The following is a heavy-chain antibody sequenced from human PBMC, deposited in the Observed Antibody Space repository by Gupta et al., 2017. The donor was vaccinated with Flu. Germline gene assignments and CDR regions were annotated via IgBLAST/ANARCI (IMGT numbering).Heavy chain of an antibody. CDR2: INRDGSST. J-gene: IGHJ4*02. D-gene: IGHD1-1*01. CDR1: GFTLSNFY. V-gene: IGHV3-74*01. Sequence: DVQLVESGGGLVQPGGSLRLSCVASGFTLSNFYMHWVRQAPGKGLVWVSRINRDGSSTDYADSVRGRFTISRDNAKNTLYLEMNTLRVDDTAVYHCVRGTGAWNGVDYWGQGTLVTVSS. CDR3: VRGTGAWNGVDY.